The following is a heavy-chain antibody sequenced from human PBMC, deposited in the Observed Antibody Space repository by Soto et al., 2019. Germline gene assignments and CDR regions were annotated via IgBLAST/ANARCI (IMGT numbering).Heavy chain of an antibody. D-gene: IGHD3-22*01. CDR3: AHRRSTYYYDSTFDP. Sequence: SGPPLVNPPQTLTLPCTFSVFSLRHRGVGVGWIRQPPGKALEWLALIYWDDDKRYSPSLKSRLTITKDTSKNQVVLTMTNMDPVDTATYYCAHRRSTYYYDSTFDPWGQGTLVTVSS. CDR1: VFSLRHRGVG. V-gene: IGHV2-5*02. CDR2: IYWDDDK. J-gene: IGHJ5*02.